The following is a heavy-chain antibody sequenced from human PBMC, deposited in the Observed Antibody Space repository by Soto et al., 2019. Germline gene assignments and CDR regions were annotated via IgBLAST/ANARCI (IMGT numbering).Heavy chain of an antibody. Sequence: KASETLSLTCAVYGGSFSGYYWSWIRQPPGKGLEWIGEINHSGSTNYNPSLKSRVTISVDTSKNQFSLKLSSVTAADTAVYYCARLPPYSSSSGLKDYWGQGTLVTVSS. D-gene: IGHD6-6*01. V-gene: IGHV4-34*01. CDR2: INHSGST. CDR3: ARLPPYSSSSGLKDY. CDR1: GGSFSGYY. J-gene: IGHJ4*02.